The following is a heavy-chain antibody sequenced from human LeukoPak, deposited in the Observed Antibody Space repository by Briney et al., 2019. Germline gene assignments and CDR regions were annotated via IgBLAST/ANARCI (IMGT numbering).Heavy chain of an antibody. CDR2: ISGSGDST. V-gene: IGHV3-23*01. CDR3: ARNDGGHSADYFQH. Sequence: GGSLRLSCAASAFTFSNYAMSWVRQAPGKGLEWVSSISGSGDSTYYADSVKGRFTISRDNSKNTLYLQMNSLRAEDTAVYYCARNDGGHSADYFQHWGQGTLVTVSS. J-gene: IGHJ1*01. CDR1: AFTFSNYA. D-gene: IGHD4-23*01.